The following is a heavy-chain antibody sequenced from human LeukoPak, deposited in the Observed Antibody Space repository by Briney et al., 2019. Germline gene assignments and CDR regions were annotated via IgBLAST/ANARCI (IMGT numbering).Heavy chain of an antibody. CDR3: ARGRARYYDSSVFAFDI. CDR1: GGSFSGYY. Sequence: TSETLSLTCAVYGGSFSGYYWSWIRQPPGKGLEWIGEINHSGSTNYNPSLKSRVTISVDTSKNQFSLKLSSVTAADTAVYYCARGRARYYDSSVFAFDIWGQGTMVTVSS. J-gene: IGHJ3*02. V-gene: IGHV4-34*01. D-gene: IGHD3-22*01. CDR2: INHSGST.